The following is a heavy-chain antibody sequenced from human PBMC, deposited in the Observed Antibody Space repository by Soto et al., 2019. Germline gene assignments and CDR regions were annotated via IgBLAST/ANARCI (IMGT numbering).Heavy chain of an antibody. CDR2: ISGSSIYI. J-gene: IGHJ5*02. CDR3: AREGALKPFSS. Sequence: PGGSLRLSCAASGFTFSSYWMSWVRQAPGKGLEWVSHISGSSIYIHYADSVRGRFTISRDNAKNSVYLQMDSLRVEDTAVYYCAREGALKPFSSWGQGALVTVSS. CDR1: GFTFSSYW. V-gene: IGHV3-21*01.